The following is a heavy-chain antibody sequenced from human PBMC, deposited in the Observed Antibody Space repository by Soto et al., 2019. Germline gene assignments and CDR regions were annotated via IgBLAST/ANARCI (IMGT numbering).Heavy chain of an antibody. CDR3: ARGPYCGDECYFAY. Sequence: PSETLSLTCSVFGHSISSYYWSWIRQPAGKGLEYIGRISSSGTTNYSPSLESRVSMSVDPSKNQVSLKLSSVTAADTAIYYCARGPYCGDECYFAYWGQGTLVTVPS. V-gene: IGHV4-4*07. CDR1: GHSISSYY. CDR2: ISSSGTT. D-gene: IGHD2-21*01. J-gene: IGHJ4*02.